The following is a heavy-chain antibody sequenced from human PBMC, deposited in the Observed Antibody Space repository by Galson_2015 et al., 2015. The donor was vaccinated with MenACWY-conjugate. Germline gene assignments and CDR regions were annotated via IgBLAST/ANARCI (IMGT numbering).Heavy chain of an antibody. CDR1: GYFFARYW. V-gene: IGHV5-10-1*01. D-gene: IGHD5-12*01. Sequence: SGAEVTKPGESLRISCTGSGYFFARYWLHWVRQIPGKGLEWMGRIDPSDSYTDYSPSFQGHVTISTDKSADTAFLHWTSLRASDTAIYYCARVEWLRFGMDDWGQGSLVTVSS. CDR2: IDPSDSYT. J-gene: IGHJ4*02. CDR3: ARVEWLRFGMDD.